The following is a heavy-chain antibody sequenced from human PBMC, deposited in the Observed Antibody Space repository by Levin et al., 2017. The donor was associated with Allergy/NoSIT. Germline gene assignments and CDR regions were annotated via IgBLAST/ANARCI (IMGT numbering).Heavy chain of an antibody. CDR3: ATNMSTNYDY. D-gene: IGHD3-16*01. Sequence: PGGSLRLSCAASGFTFSSYAMHWVRQAPGKGLEWVAVISYDGSNKYYADSVKGRFTISRDNSKNTLYLQMNSLRAEDTAVYYCATNMSTNYDYWGQGTLVTVSS. J-gene: IGHJ4*02. CDR1: GFTFSSYA. CDR2: ISYDGSNK. V-gene: IGHV3-30-3*01.